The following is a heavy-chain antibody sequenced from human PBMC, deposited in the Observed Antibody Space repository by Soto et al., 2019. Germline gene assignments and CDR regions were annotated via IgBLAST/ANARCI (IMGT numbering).Heavy chain of an antibody. V-gene: IGHV4-59*08. CDR2: IYYSGSI. Sequence: SETLSLTCTVSGGSISIYYWSWIRQPPGKGLEWIGYIYYSGSINYNPSLESRVTISVDTSKNQFSLKLSSVTAADTAVYYCARRIPTGRFDYWGQGTLVTVSS. J-gene: IGHJ4*02. CDR3: ARRIPTGRFDY. CDR1: GGSISIYY.